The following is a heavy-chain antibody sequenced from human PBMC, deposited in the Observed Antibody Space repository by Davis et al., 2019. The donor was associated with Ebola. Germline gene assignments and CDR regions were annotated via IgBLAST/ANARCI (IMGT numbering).Heavy chain of an antibody. CDR3: TSSTVTGYYYYYGMDV. CDR1: GFTFSSYG. CDR2: IWYDGSNK. J-gene: IGHJ6*02. D-gene: IGHD4-17*01. Sequence: GESLKISCAASGFTFSSYGMHWVRQAPGKGLEWVAVIWYDGSNKYYADSVKGRFTISRDNSKNTLYLQMNSLKTEDTAVYYCTSSTVTGYYYYYGMDVWGQGTTVTVSS. V-gene: IGHV3-33*01.